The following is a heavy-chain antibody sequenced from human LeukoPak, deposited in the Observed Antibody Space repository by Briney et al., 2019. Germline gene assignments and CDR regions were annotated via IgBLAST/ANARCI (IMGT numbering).Heavy chain of an antibody. CDR3: ATETIGRHYDY. CDR1: GFTFSSCG. CDR2: IGPTGTDR. D-gene: IGHD1-14*01. J-gene: IGHJ4*02. Sequence: GGSLRLSCAASGFTFSSCGFNWVRQAPGKGLEWVSSIGPTGTDRYYADSVRGRFTISRDNAKNSMYLQMDSLRDEDTAVYYCATETIGRHYDYWGQGTLLTVSP. V-gene: IGHV3-21*01.